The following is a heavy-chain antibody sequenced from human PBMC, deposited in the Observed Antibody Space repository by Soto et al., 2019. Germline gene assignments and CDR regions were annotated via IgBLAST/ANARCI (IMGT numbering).Heavy chain of an antibody. CDR2: IDSSGEK. V-gene: IGHV2-26*01. CDR1: GLSITDSEMG. Sequence: QVTLKESGPVLVKPTETLTLRCTVSGLSITDSEMGVSWIRQPPGQPLEWLAHIDSSGEKSYRTFLKSRLASSKDTSKRQIVLTMTNMDPADTATYYCARRHLAVAVSPWFDPWGQGITVTVSS. CDR3: ARRHLAVAVSPWFDP. J-gene: IGHJ5*02. D-gene: IGHD6-19*01.